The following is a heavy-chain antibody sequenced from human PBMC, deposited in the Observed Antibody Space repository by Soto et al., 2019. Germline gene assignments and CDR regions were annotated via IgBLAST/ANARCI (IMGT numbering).Heavy chain of an antibody. J-gene: IGHJ6*02. CDR2: ISPDTSRT. CDR1: EYSFANQW. CDR3: ARFGWFGLAGGMDV. V-gene: IGHV5-51*01. D-gene: IGHD3-10*01. Sequence: GESLKISCNGSEYSFANQWIGWVRQMPGKGLEWVGIISPDTSRTLYSPSCQGQVTISADKSISTAYLQWSSLTASDTAMYYCARFGWFGLAGGMDVWGQGTTVTVS.